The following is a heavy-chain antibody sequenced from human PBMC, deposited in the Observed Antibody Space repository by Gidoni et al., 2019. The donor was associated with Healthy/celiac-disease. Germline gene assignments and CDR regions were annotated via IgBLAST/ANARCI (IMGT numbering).Heavy chain of an antibody. Sequence: EVQLVESGGGLVQPGGSLRLSCAASGFTFSSYSMIWVRRAPGKGLEWVSYISSSSSTIYYADSVKGRFTISRDNAKNSLYLQMNSLRDEDTAVYYCARRRELLDYYYYGMDVWGQGTTVTVSS. J-gene: IGHJ6*02. CDR2: ISSSSSTI. CDR3: ARRRELLDYYYYGMDV. CDR1: GFTFSSYS. D-gene: IGHD1-26*01. V-gene: IGHV3-48*02.